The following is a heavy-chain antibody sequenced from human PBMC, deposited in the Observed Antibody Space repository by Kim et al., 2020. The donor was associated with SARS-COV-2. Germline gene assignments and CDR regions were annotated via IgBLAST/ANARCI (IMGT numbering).Heavy chain of an antibody. J-gene: IGHJ3*02. CDR2: INPNSGGT. V-gene: IGHV1-2*06. CDR1: GYTFTGYY. Sequence: ASVKVSCKASGYTFTGYYMHWVRQAPGQGLEWMGRINPNSGGTNYAQKFQGRVTMTRDTSISTAYMELSRLRSDDTAVYYCAREKEELVYAFDIWGQGTMVTVSS. D-gene: IGHD6-6*01. CDR3: AREKEELVYAFDI.